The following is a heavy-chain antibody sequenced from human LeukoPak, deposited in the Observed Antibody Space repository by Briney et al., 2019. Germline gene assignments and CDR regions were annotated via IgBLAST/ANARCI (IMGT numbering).Heavy chain of an antibody. V-gene: IGHV1-24*01. Sequence: ASVKVSCEVSGYTFTELSMHWVRQAPGKGLEWMGGFDPEDGETIYAQKFQGRVTMTEDTSTDTAYMELSSLRSEDTAVYYCATDLRGSIWFGELLTFDYWGQGTLVTVSS. CDR1: GYTFTELS. CDR2: FDPEDGET. J-gene: IGHJ4*02. CDR3: ATDLRGSIWFGELLTFDY. D-gene: IGHD3-10*01.